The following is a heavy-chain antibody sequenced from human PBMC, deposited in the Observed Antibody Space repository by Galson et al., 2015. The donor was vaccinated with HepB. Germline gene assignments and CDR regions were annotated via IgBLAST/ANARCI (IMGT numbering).Heavy chain of an antibody. CDR3: AKDVTAGVSPWYFDL. V-gene: IGHV3-9*01. CDR2: ISWNSDDI. Sequence: SLRLSCAASGFTFDDYAMHWVRQTPGKGLEWVSGISWNSDDIIYADSVKGRFAISRDNAKNSLYLQMNSLRAEDTALYYCAKDVTAGVSPWYFDLWGRGTLVTVSS. J-gene: IGHJ2*01. CDR1: GFTFDDYA. D-gene: IGHD3-10*01.